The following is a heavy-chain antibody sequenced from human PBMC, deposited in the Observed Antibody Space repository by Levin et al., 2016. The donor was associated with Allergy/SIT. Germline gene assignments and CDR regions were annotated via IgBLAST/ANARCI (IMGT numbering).Heavy chain of an antibody. V-gene: IGHV1-69*01. J-gene: IGHJ4*02. CDR2: IIPILGTP. Sequence: WVRQAPGQGLEWLGGIIPILGTPDYAQKFQGRVTITADESTSTVYMELTGLRSEDTAVYYCARDQGGYSGYSDYWGQGTLVTVSS. CDR3: ARDQGGYSGYSDY. D-gene: IGHD5-12*01.